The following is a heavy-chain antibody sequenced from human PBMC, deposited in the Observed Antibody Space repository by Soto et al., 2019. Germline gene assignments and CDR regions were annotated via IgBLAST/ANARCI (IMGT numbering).Heavy chain of an antibody. J-gene: IGHJ4*02. CDR1: GFTFSSYS. V-gene: IGHV3-21*01. D-gene: IGHD3-22*01. Sequence: EVQLVESGGGLVKPGGFLRLSCAASGFTFSSYSMNWVRQAPGKGLEWVSSISSSSSYIYYADSVKGRFTISRDNAKNSLYLQMNSLRAEDTAVYYCARDSSGHQVEYYFDYWGQGTLVTVSS. CDR2: ISSSSSYI. CDR3: ARDSSGHQVEYYFDY.